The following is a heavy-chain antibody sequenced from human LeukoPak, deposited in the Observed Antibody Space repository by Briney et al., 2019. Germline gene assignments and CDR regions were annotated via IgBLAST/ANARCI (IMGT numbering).Heavy chain of an antibody. CDR3: ARLITMIVVDPDY. J-gene: IGHJ4*02. Sequence: GGSLRLSCAASGFTFSDYYMSWIRQAPGKGLEWVSYISSSGSTIYYADSVKGRFTISRDNAKNSLYLQMNSLRAEDTAVYYCARLITMIVVDPDYWGQGTLVTVSS. V-gene: IGHV3-11*04. D-gene: IGHD3-22*01. CDR1: GFTFSDYY. CDR2: ISSSGSTI.